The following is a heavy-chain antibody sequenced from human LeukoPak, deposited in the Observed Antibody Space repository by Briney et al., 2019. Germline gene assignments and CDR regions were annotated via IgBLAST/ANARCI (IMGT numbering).Heavy chain of an antibody. V-gene: IGHV4-34*01. CDR3: ARLRWLQLGYFDY. D-gene: IGHD5-24*01. Sequence: SETLSLTCAVYGGSFSGYYWGWIRQPPGKGLEWIESIHYSGSTYYNPSLKSRVTISVDTSKNQVSLKLTSVTAADTAVYYCARLRWLQLGYFDYWGQGTLVTVSS. CDR2: IHYSGST. J-gene: IGHJ4*02. CDR1: GGSFSGYY.